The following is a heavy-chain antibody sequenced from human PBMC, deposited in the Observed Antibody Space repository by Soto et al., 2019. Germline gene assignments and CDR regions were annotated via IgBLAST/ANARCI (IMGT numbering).Heavy chain of an antibody. CDR1: GFTFSSYA. D-gene: IGHD3-16*01. J-gene: IGHJ6*02. Sequence: QVQLVESGGGVVQPGRSLRLSCAASGFTFSSYAMHWVRQAPGKGLEWVAVISYDGSNKYYADSVKGRLTISRDNSKNTLYLKMNSLRAEDTAGYYCARDGEVGARYYYDGRDVWGQGTTVTV. CDR3: ARDGEVGARYYYDGRDV. CDR2: ISYDGSNK. V-gene: IGHV3-30-3*01.